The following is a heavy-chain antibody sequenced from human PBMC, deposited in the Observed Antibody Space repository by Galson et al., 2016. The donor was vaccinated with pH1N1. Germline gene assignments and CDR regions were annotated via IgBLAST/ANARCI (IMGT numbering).Heavy chain of an antibody. CDR3: ARDHVYGDYFERFFDL. D-gene: IGHD4-17*01. V-gene: IGHV3-30-3*01. J-gene: IGHJ2*01. Sequence: SLRLSCAASGFTFSHYAMHWVRQAPGKGLEWVAVISYVESNKDYADSVKGRFTVSRDNSKNTLYPQMNSLRAEDTALYYCARDHVYGDYFERFFDLWGRGTLVTVSS. CDR2: ISYVESNK. CDR1: GFTFSHYA.